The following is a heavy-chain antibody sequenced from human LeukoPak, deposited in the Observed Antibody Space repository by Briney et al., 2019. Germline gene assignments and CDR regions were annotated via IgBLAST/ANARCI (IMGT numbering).Heavy chain of an antibody. CDR1: GFRFSSYD. CDR2: LTRTSSAT. V-gene: IGHV3-48*01. J-gene: IGHJ5*01. CDR3: ATGGSEYRSDWFDS. Sequence: GGSLRLSCVGSGFRFSSYDMNWVRQAPGRGLEWLSYLTRTSSATWYADSVKGRFTISRDNAKSSLYLQMNSLRVEDTAVYYCATGGSEYRSDWFDSWGQGTLVNVAS. D-gene: IGHD5-18*01.